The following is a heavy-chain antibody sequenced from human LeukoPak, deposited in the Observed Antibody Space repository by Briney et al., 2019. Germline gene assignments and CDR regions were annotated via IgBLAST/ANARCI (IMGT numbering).Heavy chain of an antibody. CDR3: ARGAIFGVVITRSAFDI. V-gene: IGHV3-11*04. J-gene: IGHJ3*02. Sequence: GGSLRLSCAASGFTFSDYYMTWIRQAPGKGLEWVSYISSSGITIYYADSVKGRFTISRDNSKNTLYLQMNSLRAEDTAVYYCARGAIFGVVITRSAFDIWGQGTMVTVSS. CDR1: GFTFSDYY. D-gene: IGHD3-3*01. CDR2: ISSSGITI.